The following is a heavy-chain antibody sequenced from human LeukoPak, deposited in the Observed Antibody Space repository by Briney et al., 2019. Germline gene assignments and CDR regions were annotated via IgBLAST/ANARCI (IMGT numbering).Heavy chain of an antibody. D-gene: IGHD5-12*01. CDR2: LIGSSGST. Sequence: PGGSLRLSCAASGFTSTKYAMNWVRQAPGKGLEWVSVLIGSSGSTDYADSVKGRFTMSRDISKNTLFLQMNSLRAEDTAIYHCAKGAYDYIEIAYFDSWGQGTLVTVSS. V-gene: IGHV3-23*01. CDR1: GFTSTKYA. CDR3: AKGAYDYIEIAYFDS. J-gene: IGHJ4*02.